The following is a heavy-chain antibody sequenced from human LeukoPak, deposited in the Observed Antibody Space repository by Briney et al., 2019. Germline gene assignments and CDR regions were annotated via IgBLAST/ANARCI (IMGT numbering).Heavy chain of an antibody. D-gene: IGHD6-19*01. Sequence: GGSLRLSCAASGFTFSGYAMHWVRQAPGKGLEWVAVISYDGSNKYYADSVKGRFAISRDNSKNTLYLQMNSLRAEDTAVYYCARGSQYSSGWLNYWGQGTLVTVSS. CDR1: GFTFSGYA. CDR3: ARGSQYSSGWLNY. V-gene: IGHV3-30*09. CDR2: ISYDGSNK. J-gene: IGHJ4*02.